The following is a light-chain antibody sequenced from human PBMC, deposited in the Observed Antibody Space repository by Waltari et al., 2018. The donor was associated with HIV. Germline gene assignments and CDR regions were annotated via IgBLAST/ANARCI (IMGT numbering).Light chain of an antibody. V-gene: IGLV3-1*01. J-gene: IGLJ2*01. CDR1: TLGDKY. CDR2: QDR. CDR3: QAWDSNTAHVL. Sequence: SYDLTQPPSVSVSPGQTASITCSGDTLGDKYASWYQQKAGQSPVLVIFQDRQRPSGTHDRVPGSNDGNTATLTSSGTQARDEADYYCQAWDSNTAHVLFGGGTKVTVL.